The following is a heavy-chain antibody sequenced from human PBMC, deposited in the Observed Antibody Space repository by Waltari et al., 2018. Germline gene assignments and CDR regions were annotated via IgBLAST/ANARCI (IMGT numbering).Heavy chain of an antibody. V-gene: IGHV1-69*11. Sequence: VQLVQSGAEVKKPGSSVKVSCQASGGTLSSYAISGVRQAPGQGLEWMGVVIPILGKANYAQKSQGTVTITAAESTSTAYMELRSLRSEDTAVYYCARDVPTFGGVIASVYWGQGTLVTVSS. CDR2: VIPILGKA. J-gene: IGHJ4*02. CDR1: GGTLSSYA. D-gene: IGHD3-16*02. CDR3: ARDVPTFGGVIASVY.